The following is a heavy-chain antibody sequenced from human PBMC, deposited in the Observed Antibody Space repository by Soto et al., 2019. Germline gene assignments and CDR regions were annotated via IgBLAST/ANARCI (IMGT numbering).Heavy chain of an antibody. D-gene: IGHD5-12*01. CDR2: ISYDGSNK. J-gene: IGHJ4*02. Sequence: QVQLVESGGGVVQPGRSLRLSYAASGFTFSSYGMHWVRQAPGKGLEWVAVISYDGSNKYYADSVKGRFTISRDNSKNTLYLQMNSLRAEDTAVYYCAKSMVELRSTYFDYWGQGTLVTVSS. CDR3: AKSMVELRSTYFDY. CDR1: GFTFSSYG. V-gene: IGHV3-30*18.